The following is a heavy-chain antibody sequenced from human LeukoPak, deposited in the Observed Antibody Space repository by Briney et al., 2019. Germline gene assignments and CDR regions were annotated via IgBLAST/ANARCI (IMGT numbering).Heavy chain of an antibody. CDR3: AKIPVSYSSGWSNFDY. CDR2: ISGSGGST. Sequence: GGSLRLSCAASGFTFSSYAMSWVRQALGKGLEWVSGISGSGGSTYYADSVKGRFTISRDNSKNTLYLPMNSLRAEDTAVYYCAKIPVSYSSGWSNFDYWGQGTLVTVSS. CDR1: GFTFSSYA. V-gene: IGHV3-23*01. J-gene: IGHJ4*02. D-gene: IGHD6-19*01.